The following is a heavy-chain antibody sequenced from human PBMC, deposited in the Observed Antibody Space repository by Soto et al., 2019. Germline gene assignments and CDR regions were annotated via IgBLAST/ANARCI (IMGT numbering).Heavy chain of an antibody. D-gene: IGHD3-10*01. Sequence: EVLLLDSGGGLVQPGGSLRLSCAAPGFTFSNYAMTWVRQAPGKGPEWISTVNNGGGGTYDADSVKGRFTISRDNSKNTLYLQVSSLRAEDTAVYYCAKERLGRGIDYWGQGILVTVSS. CDR1: GFTFSNYA. CDR2: VNNGGGGT. CDR3: AKERLGRGIDY. V-gene: IGHV3-23*01. J-gene: IGHJ4*02.